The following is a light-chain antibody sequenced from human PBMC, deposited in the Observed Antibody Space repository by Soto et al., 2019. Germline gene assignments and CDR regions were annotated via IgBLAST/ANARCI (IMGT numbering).Light chain of an antibody. J-gene: IGKJ2*01. CDR1: QSVSNY. CDR3: QHYGTSPPYT. V-gene: IGKV3-20*01. CDR2: GAS. Sequence: EIVLTQSPGTLSLSPGERATLSCRTSQSVSNYLAWYQHKRGQAPRLLIYGASNRATGIPDRFSGSGSETDFTLTISRLEPEDFAVYYCQHYGTSPPYTFGQGTKLEIK.